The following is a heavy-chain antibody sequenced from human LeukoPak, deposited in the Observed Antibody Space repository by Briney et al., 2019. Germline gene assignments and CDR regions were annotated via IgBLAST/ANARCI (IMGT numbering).Heavy chain of an antibody. Sequence: PGGSLRLPCAASGFTFSDYWMDWARQAPGKGLEWVANIKPDGSEIYYVDAVKGRFTISRDNAKNPLYLQMNSLRAEDTAVYYCARVTAYCSSTSCYYFDYWGQGTLVTVSS. CDR2: IKPDGSEI. D-gene: IGHD2-2*01. CDR3: ARVTAYCSSTSCYYFDY. CDR1: GFTFSDYW. V-gene: IGHV3-7*04. J-gene: IGHJ4*02.